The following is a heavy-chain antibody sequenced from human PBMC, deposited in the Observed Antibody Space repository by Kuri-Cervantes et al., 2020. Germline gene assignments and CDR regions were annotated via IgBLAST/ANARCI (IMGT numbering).Heavy chain of an antibody. V-gene: IGHV3-71*01. CDR1: GFTVSSNY. J-gene: IGHJ4*02. D-gene: IGHD1-1*01. CDR2: IRSKAYGGTR. Sequence: GGSLRLSCAASGFTVSSNYMNWVRQAPGKGLEWVGLIRSKAYGGTREFAASVKGRFTISRDDSKNTAYLQMNSLTTGDTAVYYCTRDRTLPGILYYFDSWGQGTLVTVSS. CDR3: TRDRTLPGILYYFDS.